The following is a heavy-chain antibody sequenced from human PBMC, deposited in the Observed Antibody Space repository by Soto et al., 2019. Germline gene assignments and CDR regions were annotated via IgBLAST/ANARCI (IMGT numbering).Heavy chain of an antibody. CDR3: ARVRYYDILTGYPPVFVLRTRPHYYYGMDV. CDR1: GSTFSSYA. CDR2: IIPIFGTA. J-gene: IGHJ6*02. V-gene: IGHV1-69*13. Sequence: GASVKVSCKASGSTFSSYAISWVRQAPGQGLEWMGGIIPIFGTANYAQKFQGRVTITADESTSTAYMELSSLRSEDTAVYYCARVRYYDILTGYPPVFVLRTRPHYYYGMDVWGQGIIVT. D-gene: IGHD3-9*01.